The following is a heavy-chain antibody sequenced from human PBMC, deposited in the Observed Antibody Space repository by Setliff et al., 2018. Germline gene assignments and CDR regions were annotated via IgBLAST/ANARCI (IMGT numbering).Heavy chain of an antibody. CDR3: ARPNGSGSPLFDP. D-gene: IGHD3-10*01. V-gene: IGHV4-38-2*01. CDR1: GFTFGSYG. Sequence: PGGSLRLSCAASGFTFGSYGMSWIRQSPGKGLEWIGAIYYSGSTYYNPSLKSRVSMSLNTSRNQFSLKLCSVTAADTAVDYCARPNGSGSPLFDPWGQGTLVTVSS. CDR2: IYYSGST. J-gene: IGHJ5*02.